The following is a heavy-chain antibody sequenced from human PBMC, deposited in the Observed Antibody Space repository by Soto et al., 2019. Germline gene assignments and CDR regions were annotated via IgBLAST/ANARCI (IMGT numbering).Heavy chain of an antibody. Sequence: QVQLQQSGPGLVKPSQTLSLTCVISGDSVSRNSAAWNWIRQSPSRGLEWLGRTYYRSKWYNDYAVSVKSRLIISPDTSKNQVSLQLNSVTPEDTAVYYCARAWGRNYDHWSGDLLYYGMDVWGQGTTVTVSS. J-gene: IGHJ6*02. CDR3: ARAWGRNYDHWSGDLLYYGMDV. V-gene: IGHV6-1*01. CDR1: GDSVSRNSAA. CDR2: TYYRSKWYN. D-gene: IGHD3-3*01.